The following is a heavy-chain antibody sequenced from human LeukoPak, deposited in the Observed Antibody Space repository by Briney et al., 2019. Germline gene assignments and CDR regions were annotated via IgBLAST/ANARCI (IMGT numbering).Heavy chain of an antibody. D-gene: IGHD3-10*01. Sequence: ASVKVSCKASGYTFTGYYMHWVRQAPGQGLEWMGWINPNSGGTNYAQKFQGRVTMTRDTSISTAYVELSRLRSDDTAVYYCARDQYYYGSGRLAFGDYFDYWGQGTLVTVSS. J-gene: IGHJ4*02. V-gene: IGHV1-2*02. CDR1: GYTFTGYY. CDR2: INPNSGGT. CDR3: ARDQYYYGSGRLAFGDYFDY.